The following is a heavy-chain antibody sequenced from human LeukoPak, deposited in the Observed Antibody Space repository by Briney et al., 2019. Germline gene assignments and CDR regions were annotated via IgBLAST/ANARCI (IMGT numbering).Heavy chain of an antibody. J-gene: IGHJ6*02. CDR2: IYPGDSDT. D-gene: IGHD5/OR15-5a*01. V-gene: IGHV5-51*01. CDR1: GYTFTNYW. CDR3: ARSVRPYYYYYAMDV. Sequence: GESLKISCQGSGYTFTNYWIGWVRQMPGKGLEWMGIIYPGDSDTTYSPSFQGQVTISADKSINTAYLQWSTLKASDTAMYYCARSVRPYYYYYAMDVWGQGTTVTVSS.